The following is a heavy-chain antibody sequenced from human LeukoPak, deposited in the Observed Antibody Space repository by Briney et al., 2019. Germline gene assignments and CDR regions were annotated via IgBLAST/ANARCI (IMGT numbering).Heavy chain of an antibody. V-gene: IGHV3-7*01. CDR2: IKQDGSEK. CDR3: VRVPVEASYDFWSGYYPYYYYYYMDV. Sequence: PGGSLRLSCAASGFTFSSYWMSWVRQAPGKGLEWVANIKQDGSEKYYVDSVKGRFTISRDNAKDSLYLQMNSLRAEDTAVYYCVRVPVEASYDFWSGYYPYYYYYYMDVWGKGTTVTVSS. J-gene: IGHJ6*03. CDR1: GFTFSSYW. D-gene: IGHD3-3*01.